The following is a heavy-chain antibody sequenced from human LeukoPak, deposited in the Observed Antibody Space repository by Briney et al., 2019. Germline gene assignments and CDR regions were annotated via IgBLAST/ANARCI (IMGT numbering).Heavy chain of an antibody. Sequence: SETLSLTCTVSGGSISSYYWSWIRQPPGKGLEWIGYIYYSGSTNYNPSLKSRVTISVDTSKNQFSLKLSSVTAADTAVYYCARANFLYCSSTTCLFGYWGQGTLVIVSS. J-gene: IGHJ4*02. D-gene: IGHD2-2*01. V-gene: IGHV4-59*01. CDR2: IYYSGST. CDR1: GGSISSYY. CDR3: ARANFLYCSSTTCLFGY.